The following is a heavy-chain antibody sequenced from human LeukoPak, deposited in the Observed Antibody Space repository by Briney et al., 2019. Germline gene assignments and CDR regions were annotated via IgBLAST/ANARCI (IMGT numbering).Heavy chain of an antibody. D-gene: IGHD2/OR15-2a*01. CDR1: GFTFTNYA. CDR3: AKDMIYASAFDS. CDR2: ICAGGGAT. Sequence: PGASLRLSCAASGFTFTNYAMSWVRQAPGKGLEWVSAICAGGGATYYADSVKGRFTISRDNSKNTLYLQMNSLRADDTAVYYCAKDMIYASAFDSWGQGTLVTVSS. J-gene: IGHJ4*02. V-gene: IGHV3-23*01.